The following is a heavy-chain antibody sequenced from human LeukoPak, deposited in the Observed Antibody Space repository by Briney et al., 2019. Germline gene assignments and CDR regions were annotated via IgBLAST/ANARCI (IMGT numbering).Heavy chain of an antibody. CDR1: GFTFSDYY. J-gene: IGHJ6*02. D-gene: IGHD3-3*01. CDR2: ISSSSSYT. Sequence: PGGSLRLSCAASGFTFSDYYMSWIRQAPGKGLEWVSYISSSSSYTNYADSVKGRFTISRDNAKNSLYLQMNSLRAEDTAVYYCARVTYYDFWSGYPQYGMDVWGQGTTVTVSS. V-gene: IGHV3-11*06. CDR3: ARVTYYDFWSGYPQYGMDV.